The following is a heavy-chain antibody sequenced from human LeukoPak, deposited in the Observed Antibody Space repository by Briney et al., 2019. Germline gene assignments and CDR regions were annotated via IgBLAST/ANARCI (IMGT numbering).Heavy chain of an antibody. Sequence: SQTLSLTCAISGDSVSSNSAAWNWIRQSPSSGLEWLGRTYYRSKWYNDYAVPVKSRITINPDTSKNQFSLQLNSVTPEDTAVYYCARGRPSYYGLDVWGQGTTVTASS. V-gene: IGHV6-1*01. CDR3: ARGRPSYYGLDV. CDR2: TYYRSKWYN. J-gene: IGHJ6*02. CDR1: GDSVSSNSAA.